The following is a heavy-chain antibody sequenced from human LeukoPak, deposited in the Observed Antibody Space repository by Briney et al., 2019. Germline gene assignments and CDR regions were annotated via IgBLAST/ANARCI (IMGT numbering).Heavy chain of an antibody. V-gene: IGHV4-34*01. CDR3: ASGPWVTPFDY. CDR1: GGSFSAFY. D-gene: IGHD2-21*02. CDR2: INQSGTT. J-gene: IGHJ4*02. Sequence: PSETLSLTCGVHGGSFSAFYWIWIRQPPGKGLEWIGEINQSGTTTYNPSLMSRVSISVDTSKNQFSLNLNSVTAADTAVYFCASGPWVTPFDYWGRGTLVPVSS.